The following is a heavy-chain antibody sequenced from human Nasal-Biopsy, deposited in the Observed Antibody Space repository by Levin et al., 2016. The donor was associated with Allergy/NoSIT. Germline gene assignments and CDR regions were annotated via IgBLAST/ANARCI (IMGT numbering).Heavy chain of an antibody. CDR3: ARDFHYSHISSYYHFDS. Sequence: ASVKVSCKASGDTFSNYAISWVRQAPGQGLEWMGWISVNTGNTNYAQKFQDRVTVITDTSTSTAYMELRSLRSDDTAVYYCARDFHYSHISSYYHFDSWGQGTLVSVSS. D-gene: IGHD3-22*01. CDR1: GDTFSNYA. V-gene: IGHV1-18*01. CDR2: ISVNTGNT. J-gene: IGHJ4*02.